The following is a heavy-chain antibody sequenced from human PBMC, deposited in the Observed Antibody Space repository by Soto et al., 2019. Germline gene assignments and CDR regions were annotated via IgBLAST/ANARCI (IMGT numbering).Heavy chain of an antibody. CDR2: IYSDGSST. Sequence: EVQLVESGGGLVQPGGSLRLSCAASGFTFSSYWMHWVRQAPGKGLVWVSRIYSDGSSTSYADSVKGRFTISRDNAKNRLYLQMNSLRAEDTAVYCAREERWLQLRNAFDIWGQGTMVTVSS. D-gene: IGHD5-12*01. V-gene: IGHV3-74*01. CDR1: GFTFSSYW. J-gene: IGHJ3*02. CDR3: AREERWLQLRNAFDI.